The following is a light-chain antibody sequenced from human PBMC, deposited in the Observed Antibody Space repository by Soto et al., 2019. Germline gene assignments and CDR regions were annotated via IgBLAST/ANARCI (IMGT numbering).Light chain of an antibody. CDR2: EVT. CDR1: SSDVGGYNL. CDR3: DSYTSTNIPVI. V-gene: IGLV2-14*02. Sequence: QSALTQPASVSGSPGQSITISCTGSSSDVGGYNLVSWYQQYPGKAPKLIIYEVTNRPSGVSDRFSGSKSGNTASLTISGLQAEDEADYYCDSYTSTNIPVIFGGGTKLTVL. J-gene: IGLJ2*01.